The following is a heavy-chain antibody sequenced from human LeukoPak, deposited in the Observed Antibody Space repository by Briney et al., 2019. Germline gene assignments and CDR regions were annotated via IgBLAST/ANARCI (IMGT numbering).Heavy chain of an antibody. CDR2: IYYSGST. CDR1: GGSISSSSYY. J-gene: IGHJ2*01. CDR3: ARDGDGYNGWYFDL. V-gene: IGHV4-39*07. Sequence: SETLSLTCTVSGGSISSSSYYWGWIRQPPGQGLEWIGSIYYSGSTYYNPSLKSRVTISVDTSKNQFSLKLSSVTAADTAVYYCARDGDGYNGWYFDLWGRGTLVTVSS. D-gene: IGHD5-24*01.